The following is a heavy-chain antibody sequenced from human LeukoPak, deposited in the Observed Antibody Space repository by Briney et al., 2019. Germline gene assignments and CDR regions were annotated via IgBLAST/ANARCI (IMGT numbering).Heavy chain of an antibody. CDR1: GGALSNYY. V-gene: IGHV4-59*01. Sequence: SETLSLTCTVSGGALSNYYWSWIRQPPGKGLEWIGYIYYSGSTNYNPSLKSRVTISVDTSKNQFSLKLSSVTAADTAVYYCARKKSIAAGGFDPWGQGTLVTVSS. CDR2: IYYSGST. J-gene: IGHJ5*02. CDR3: ARKKSIAAGGFDP. D-gene: IGHD6-6*01.